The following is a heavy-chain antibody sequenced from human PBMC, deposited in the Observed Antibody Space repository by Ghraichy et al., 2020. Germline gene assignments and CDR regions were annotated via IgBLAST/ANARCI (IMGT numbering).Heavy chain of an antibody. Sequence: SETLSLTCTVSGGSISSYYWSWIRQPPGKGLEWIGYIYYSGSTNYNPSLKSRVTISVDTSKNQFSLKLSSVTAADTAVYYCARQGYSGEDYDYWGQGTLVTVSS. J-gene: IGHJ4*02. CDR2: IYYSGST. CDR1: GGSISSYY. V-gene: IGHV4-59*08. CDR3: ARQGYSGEDYDY. D-gene: IGHD2-15*01.